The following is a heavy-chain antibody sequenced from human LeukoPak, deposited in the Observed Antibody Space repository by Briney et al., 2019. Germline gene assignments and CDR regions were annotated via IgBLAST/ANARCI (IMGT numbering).Heavy chain of an antibody. D-gene: IGHD5-18*01. Sequence: PSQTLSLTCTVSGGSLSSGGCYWSWIRQHPGKGLEWIGYIYYSGSTYYNPSLKSRVTISVDTSKNQFSLKLSSVTAADTAVYYCATNLRGYSYGSDAFDIWGQGTMVTVSS. J-gene: IGHJ3*02. CDR2: IYYSGST. CDR1: GGSLSSGGCY. V-gene: IGHV4-31*03. CDR3: ATNLRGYSYGSDAFDI.